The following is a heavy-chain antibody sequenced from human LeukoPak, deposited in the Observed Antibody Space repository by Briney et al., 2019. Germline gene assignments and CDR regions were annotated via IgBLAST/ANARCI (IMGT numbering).Heavy chain of an antibody. V-gene: IGHV3-21*01. CDR2: ISSSSYI. D-gene: IGHD3-3*01. J-gene: IGHJ4*02. CDR1: GFTFSSYS. CDR3: ARDLTIFGAYDY. Sequence: PGGSLRLSCAASGFTFSSYSMNWVRQAPGKGLEWVSSISSSSYIYYADSVKGRFTISRDNAKNSLYLQMNSLRAEDTAVYYCARDLTIFGAYDYWGQGTLVTVSS.